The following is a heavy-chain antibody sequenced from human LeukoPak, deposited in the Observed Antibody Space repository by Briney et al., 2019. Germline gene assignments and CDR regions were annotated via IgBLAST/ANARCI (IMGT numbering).Heavy chain of an antibody. J-gene: IGHJ3*02. CDR2: ISAYNGNT. CDR3: ARHPEYLDAFDI. CDR1: GGTFSSYA. Sequence: GASVKVSCKASGGTFSSYAISWVRQAPGQGLEWMGWISAYNGNTNYAQKLQGRVTMTTDTSTSTAYMELRSLRSDDTAVYYCARHPEYLDAFDIWGQGTMVTVSS. D-gene: IGHD2-2*02. V-gene: IGHV1-18*01.